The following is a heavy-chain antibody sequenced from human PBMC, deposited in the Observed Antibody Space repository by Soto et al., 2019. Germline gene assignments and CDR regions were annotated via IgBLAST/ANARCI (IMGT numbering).Heavy chain of an antibody. CDR1: GGTFSSYA. J-gene: IGHJ4*02. Sequence: GASVKVSCKASGGTFSSYAISWVRQAPGQGLEWMGGIIPIFGTANYAQKFQGRVTITADESTSTAYMELSSLRSEDTAVYYCAREGVYGDSLGNFDYWGQGTLVTVSS. D-gene: IGHD4-17*01. V-gene: IGHV1-69*13. CDR3: AREGVYGDSLGNFDY. CDR2: IIPIFGTA.